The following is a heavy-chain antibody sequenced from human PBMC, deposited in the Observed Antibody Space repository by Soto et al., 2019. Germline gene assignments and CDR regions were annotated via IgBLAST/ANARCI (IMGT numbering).Heavy chain of an antibody. CDR3: AKEGGLSGSYYISSSYYFDY. Sequence: GGSLRLSCVASGFTFSSYGMHWVRQAPGKGLEWVAIISYDGSNTYYADSVKGRFTISRDNSKNTLYLQMNSLRAEDTPVYYCAKEGGLSGSYYISSSYYFDYWGQGTPVTVSS. J-gene: IGHJ4*02. V-gene: IGHV3-30*18. CDR2: ISYDGSNT. CDR1: GFTFSSYG. D-gene: IGHD1-26*01.